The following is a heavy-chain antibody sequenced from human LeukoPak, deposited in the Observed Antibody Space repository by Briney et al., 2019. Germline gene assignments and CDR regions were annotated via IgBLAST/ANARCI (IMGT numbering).Heavy chain of an antibody. CDR2: IYSGGNT. V-gene: IGHV3-53*05. D-gene: IGHD3-22*01. CDR1: GFTVSSNS. Sequence: GGSLRLSCAASGFTVSSNSWSWVRQAPGKGLEWVSFIYSGGNTHYSDSVKGRFTISRDNSKNTLYLQMNSLRGEDTAVYYCANLHADSSGRVGVSDYWGQGTLVTVSS. J-gene: IGHJ4*02. CDR3: ANLHADSSGRVGVSDY.